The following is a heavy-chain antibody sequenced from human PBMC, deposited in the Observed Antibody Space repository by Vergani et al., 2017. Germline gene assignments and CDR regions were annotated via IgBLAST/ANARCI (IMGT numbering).Heavy chain of an antibody. J-gene: IGHJ4*02. CDR2: IKQDGSEQ. D-gene: IGHD4-11*01. V-gene: IGHV3-7*01. CDR3: ARDDYRNYMYYFDY. Sequence: EVQLLESGGGLVQPGGSLRLSCAASGFTFSSYAMSWVRQAPGKGLEWVANIKQDGSEQYYVDSLRGRFTISRDNAKNSVYLQMNSLRAEDTAVYYCARDDYRNYMYYFDYWGQGTLVTVSS. CDR1: GFTFSSYA.